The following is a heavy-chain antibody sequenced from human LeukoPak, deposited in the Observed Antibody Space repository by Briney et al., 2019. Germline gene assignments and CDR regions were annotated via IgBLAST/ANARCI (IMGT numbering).Heavy chain of an antibody. CDR2: IRSKANSYAT. CDR1: GFTFSGSA. D-gene: IGHD4-17*01. V-gene: IGHV3-73*01. J-gene: IGHJ4*02. CDR3: TRHVHDYGDYVQFDY. Sequence: PGGSLRLSCAASGFTFSGSAMHWVRQASGKGLEWVGRIRSKANSYATAYAASVKGRFTISRDDSKNTAYLQMNGLKTEDTAVYYCTRHVHDYGDYVQFDYWGQGTLVTVSS.